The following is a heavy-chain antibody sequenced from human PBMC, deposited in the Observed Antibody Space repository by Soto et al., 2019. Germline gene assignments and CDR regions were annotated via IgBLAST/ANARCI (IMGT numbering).Heavy chain of an antibody. J-gene: IGHJ5*02. CDR1: GGSISSYY. CDR3: AKGSPVRRVGAALTGRYNWFDP. D-gene: IGHD1-26*01. V-gene: IGHV4-59*01. Sequence: SETLSLTCTVSGGSISSYYWSWIRQPPGKGLEWIGYIYYSGRTNYNPSLKSRVTISVETSKNKFYLKLSSVNAADTAVYSSAKGSPVRRVGAALTGRYNWFDPWGHGTLITVS. CDR2: IYYSGRT.